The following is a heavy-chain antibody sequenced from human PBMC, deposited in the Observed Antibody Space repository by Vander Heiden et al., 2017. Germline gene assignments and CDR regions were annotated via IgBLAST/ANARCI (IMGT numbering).Heavy chain of an antibody. V-gene: IGHV4-30-2*01. CDR1: GGSISSGGYS. Sequence: QLQLRESGSGLVKPSQTLSLTCAVSGGSISSGGYSWSWIRQPPGKGLEWIGYIYHSGSTYYNPSLKSRVTISVDRSKNQLSLKLSSVTAADTAVYYCAAQGGWFGELRPDYWGQGTLVTVSS. D-gene: IGHD3-10*01. CDR2: IYHSGST. J-gene: IGHJ4*02. CDR3: AAQGGWFGELRPDY.